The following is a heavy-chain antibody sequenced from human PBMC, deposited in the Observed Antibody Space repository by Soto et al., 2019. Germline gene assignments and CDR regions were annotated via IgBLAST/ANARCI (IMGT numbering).Heavy chain of an antibody. CDR3: ARERGEYSYGLSYYYYGMDV. CDR1: GYTFTSYG. J-gene: IGHJ6*02. CDR2: ISAYNGNT. D-gene: IGHD5-18*01. V-gene: IGHV1-18*01. Sequence: ASVKVSCKASGYTFTSYGISWVRQAPGQGLEWMGWISAYNGNTNYAQKLQGRVTMTTDTSTSTAYMELRSLRSDDTAVYYCARERGEYSYGLSYYYYGMDVWGQGTTVTVS.